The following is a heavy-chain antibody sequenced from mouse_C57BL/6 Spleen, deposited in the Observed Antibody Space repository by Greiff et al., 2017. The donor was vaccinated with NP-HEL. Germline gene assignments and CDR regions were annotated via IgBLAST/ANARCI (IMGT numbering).Heavy chain of an antibody. D-gene: IGHD1-1*01. J-gene: IGHJ4*01. CDR2: ISDGGSYT. CDR1: GFTFSSYA. CDR3: ARDHYGSSYYAMDY. Sequence: EVMLVESGGGLVKPGGSLKLSCAASGFTFSSYAMSWVRQTPEKRLEWVATISDGGSYTYYPDNVKGRFTISRANAKNNLYLQMSHLKSEDTAMYYCARDHYGSSYYAMDYWGQGTSVTVSS. V-gene: IGHV5-4*01.